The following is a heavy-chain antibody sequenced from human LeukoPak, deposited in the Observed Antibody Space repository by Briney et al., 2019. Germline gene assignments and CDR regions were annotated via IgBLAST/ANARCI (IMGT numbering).Heavy chain of an antibody. D-gene: IGHD1-26*01. CDR1: GFTFSSYA. CDR2: ISGSGGST. Sequence: GGSLRLSCAASGFTFSSYAMSWVRQAPGKGLEWVSAISGSGGSTYYADSVKGRFTISRDNSKNTLYLQMNSLRAEDTAVYYCAKDLYSGSYKGYFDYWGQGTLVTVSS. V-gene: IGHV3-23*01. J-gene: IGHJ4*02. CDR3: AKDLYSGSYKGYFDY.